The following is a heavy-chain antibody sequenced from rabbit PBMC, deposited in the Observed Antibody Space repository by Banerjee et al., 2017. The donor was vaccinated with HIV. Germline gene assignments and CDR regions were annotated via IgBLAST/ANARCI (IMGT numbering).Heavy chain of an antibody. Sequence: QEHLEESGGDLVKPEGSLTLTCTASGFTLSSYWMWWVRQAPGKGLEWIACIYTGDGRTYYASWAKGRFTISKTSSTTVTLQMTSLTAADTATYFCARDLAGVIGWNFHLWGPGTLVTVS. V-gene: IGHV1S45*01. CDR2: IYTGDGRT. D-gene: IGHD4-1*01. CDR1: GFTLSSYW. CDR3: ARDLAGVIGWNFHL. J-gene: IGHJ4*01.